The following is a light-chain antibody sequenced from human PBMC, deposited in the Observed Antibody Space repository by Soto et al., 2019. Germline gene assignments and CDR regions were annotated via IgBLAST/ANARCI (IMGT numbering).Light chain of an antibody. CDR1: QSLLHSNGYNY. CDR3: MHALQTPWT. J-gene: IGKJ2*02. CDR2: LGS. Sequence: DIVMTQSPLSLPVTPGEPASISCRSSQSLLHSNGYNYLDWYLQKPGQSPQLLIYLGSNRASGVPARFSGRGLGTDFLLTIRGVEAEDVGVYYCMHALQTPWTFGQGPSWRSN. V-gene: IGKV2-28*01.